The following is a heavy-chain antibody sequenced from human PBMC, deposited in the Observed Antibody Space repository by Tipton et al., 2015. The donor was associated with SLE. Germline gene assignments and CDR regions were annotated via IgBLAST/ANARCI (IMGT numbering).Heavy chain of an antibody. CDR3: ARDLPSYSSSWYGPPFDY. V-gene: IGHV3-74*01. Sequence: GSLRLSCAASGFTFSSYWMHWVRQAPGKGLVWVSRINSDGSSTSYADSVKGRFTISRDNAKNTLYLQMNSLRAEDTAVYYCARDLPSYSSSWYGPPFDYWGQGTLVTVSS. CDR1: GFTFSSYW. J-gene: IGHJ4*02. CDR2: INSDGSST. D-gene: IGHD6-13*01.